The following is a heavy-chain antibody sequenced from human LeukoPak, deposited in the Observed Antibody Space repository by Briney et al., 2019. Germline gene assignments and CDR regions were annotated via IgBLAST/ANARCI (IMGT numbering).Heavy chain of an antibody. CDR2: IIPIFGTA. V-gene: IGHV1-69*06. CDR1: GGTFSSYA. Sequence: ASLKVSCKASGGTFSSYAISWVRQAPGQGLEWMGGIIPIFGTANYAQKFQGRVTITADKSTSTAYMELSSLRSEDTAVYYCAREAECGSSTSCYIGYWGQGTLVTVSS. D-gene: IGHD2-2*02. CDR3: AREAECGSSTSCYIGY. J-gene: IGHJ4*02.